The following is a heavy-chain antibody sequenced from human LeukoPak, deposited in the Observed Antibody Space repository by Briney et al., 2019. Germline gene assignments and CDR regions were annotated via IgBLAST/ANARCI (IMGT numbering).Heavy chain of an antibody. CDR3: ARAPRNIGYYTNWYFDL. D-gene: IGHD3-3*01. V-gene: IGHV4-30-4*08. CDR2: IYYSGST. Sequence: PSETLSLTCTVSGGSLSSGDYYWSWIRQPPGKGLEWIGYIYYSGSTYYNPSLKSRVTISVDTSKNQFSLKLSSVTAADTAVYYCARAPRNIGYYTNWYFDLWGRGTLVTVSS. CDR1: GGSLSSGDYY. J-gene: IGHJ2*01.